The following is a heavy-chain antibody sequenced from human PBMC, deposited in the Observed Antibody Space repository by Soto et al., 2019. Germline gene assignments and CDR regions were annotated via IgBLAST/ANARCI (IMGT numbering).Heavy chain of an antibody. V-gene: IGHV1-24*01. CDR1: GYTLTELS. J-gene: IGHJ5*02. CDR3: ARDPVGGNWFDP. CDR2: FDPEDGET. Sequence: GASVKVSCKVSGYTLTELSMHWVRQAPGKGLEWMGGFDPEDGETIYAQKLQGRVTMTTDTSTSTAYLELRSLRSDDTAVYYCARDPVGGNWFDPWGQGTLVTVSS. D-gene: IGHD1-26*01.